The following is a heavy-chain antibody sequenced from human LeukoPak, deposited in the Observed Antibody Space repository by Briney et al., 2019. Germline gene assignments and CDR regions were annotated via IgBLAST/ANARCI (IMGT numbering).Heavy chain of an antibody. D-gene: IGHD1-14*01. CDR1: GGSISSYY. V-gene: IGHV4-59*01. CDR3: ARSRKDEHQSYYYYYMDV. J-gene: IGHJ6*03. Sequence: SETLSLTCTVSGGSISSYYWSWIRQPPGKGLEWIGYIYYSGSTNYNPSLKGRVTISVDTSKNQFSLKLSSVTAADTAVYYCARSRKDEHQSYYYYYMDVWGKGTTVTVSS. CDR2: IYYSGST.